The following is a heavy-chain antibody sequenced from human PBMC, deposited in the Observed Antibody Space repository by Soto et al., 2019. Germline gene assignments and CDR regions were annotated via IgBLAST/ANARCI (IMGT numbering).Heavy chain of an antibody. CDR2: INPHSGGT. J-gene: IGHJ6*02. CDR3: ARDRSTIFGVVITAGYYGMDV. CDR1: DDTFTDYY. V-gene: IGHV1-2*02. D-gene: IGHD3-3*01. Sequence: QVHLVQSGAEVKKPGASVKVSCKASDDTFTDYYIYWVRQAPGQGLEWLGWINPHSGGTKYVQEFQGRVTMTRDTSINTAYMELSRLTSDDTAVYFCARDRSTIFGVVITAGYYGMDVWGQGTAVTVSS.